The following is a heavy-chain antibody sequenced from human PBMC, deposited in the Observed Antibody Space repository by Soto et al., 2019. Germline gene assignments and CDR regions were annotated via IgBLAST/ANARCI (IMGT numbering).Heavy chain of an antibody. CDR3: ARDAPLMTGDRHDAFDI. CDR2: ISSSSSYI. CDR1: GFTFSSYS. Sequence: GGSLRLSCAASGFTFSSYSMNWVRQAPGKGLEWVSSISSSSSYIYYADSVKGRFTISRDNAKNSLYLQMNSLRAEDTAVDYCARDAPLMTGDRHDAFDIWGQGTMVTVSS. V-gene: IGHV3-21*01. D-gene: IGHD7-27*01. J-gene: IGHJ3*02.